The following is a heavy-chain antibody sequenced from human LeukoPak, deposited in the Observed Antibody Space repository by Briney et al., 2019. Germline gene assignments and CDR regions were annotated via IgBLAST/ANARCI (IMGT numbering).Heavy chain of an antibody. J-gene: IGHJ4*02. CDR1: GGSISNYY. V-gene: IGHV4-59*01. D-gene: IGHD6-19*01. Sequence: SETLSLTCTVSGGSISNYYWSWIRQPPGKGLEWIGYIYYSGSTNYNPSLKSRVTISVDTSKNQFSLELSSVTAADTAVYYCARDRSGWYGNYFGYWGQGTLVTVSS. CDR2: IYYSGST. CDR3: ARDRSGWYGNYFGY.